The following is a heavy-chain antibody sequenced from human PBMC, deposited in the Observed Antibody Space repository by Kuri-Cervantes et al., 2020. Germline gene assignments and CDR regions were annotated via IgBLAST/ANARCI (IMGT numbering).Heavy chain of an antibody. D-gene: IGHD5-12*01. CDR1: GFTVSSNY. V-gene: IGHV3-53*01. J-gene: IGHJ6*02. CDR2: IYSGCST. Sequence: GGSLRLSCAASGFTVSSNYMSWVRQAPGKGLEWVSVIYSGCSTYYADSVKGRFTISRDKSKNTLYFQMNSLRPEDTAEYYLSKGFLRGDYDSYYYYYGMDVWGQGTTVTVSS. CDR3: SKGFLRGDYDSYYYYYGMDV.